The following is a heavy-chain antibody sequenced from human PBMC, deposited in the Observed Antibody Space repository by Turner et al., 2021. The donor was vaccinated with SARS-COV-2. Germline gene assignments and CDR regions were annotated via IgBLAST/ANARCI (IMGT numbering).Heavy chain of an antibody. D-gene: IGHD5-12*01. Sequence: QVQLVESGGGVVQPGRSLSLSCAASGFTFSSYAMHWVRQAPGKGLEWVAVISYDGSNKYYADSVKGRFTISRDNSKNTLHLQMNSLRAEDTAVYYCARARNGGYNSPFDYWGQGTLVTVSS. J-gene: IGHJ4*02. CDR3: ARARNGGYNSPFDY. CDR2: ISYDGSNK. CDR1: GFTFSSYA. V-gene: IGHV3-30-3*01.